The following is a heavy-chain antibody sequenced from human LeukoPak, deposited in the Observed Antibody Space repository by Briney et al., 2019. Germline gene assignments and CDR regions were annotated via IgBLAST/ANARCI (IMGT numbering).Heavy chain of an antibody. CDR1: GFTFSSYA. D-gene: IGHD3-16*01. CDR3: AKLGGQEVHNYYVAV. J-gene: IGHJ6*03. Sequence: GGSLRLSCATSGFTFSSYAMSWVRQAPGKGLEWVSGIIDNGYITYYANSVRGRFTISRDNSKNTLFLQMNSLRAEDTAVYYCAKLGGQEVHNYYVAVWGKGTTVAVSS. CDR2: IIDNGYIT. V-gene: IGHV3-23*01.